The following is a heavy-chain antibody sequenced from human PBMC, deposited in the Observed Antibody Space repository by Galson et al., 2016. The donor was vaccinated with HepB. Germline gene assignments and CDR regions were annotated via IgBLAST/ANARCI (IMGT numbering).Heavy chain of an antibody. J-gene: IGHJ5*02. Sequence: PALVKPTQTLTLTCSFSGFSLNENGEGVGWIRQPPGKALEWLALIYWDDDRRYSPSLRNRITISKDTSKNQVVLTVTNLDPADTATYYCARRLWFGEFKQGGFDPWGQGTLVIVSS. D-gene: IGHD3-10*01. CDR1: GFSLNENGEG. CDR2: IYWDDDR. CDR3: ARRLWFGEFKQGGFDP. V-gene: IGHV2-5*02.